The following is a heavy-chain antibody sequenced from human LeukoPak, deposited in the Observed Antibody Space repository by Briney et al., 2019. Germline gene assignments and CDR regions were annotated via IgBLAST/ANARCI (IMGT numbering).Heavy chain of an antibody. CDR1: GFTFSNAW. CDR3: TSPPGAPGSVSPDY. Sequence: GGSLRLSCAASGFTFSNAWMSWVRQAPGKGLEWVGRIKSKTDGGTTDYAAPVKGRFTISRDDSKNTLYLQMNSLKTDDTAVYYCTSPPGAPGSVSPDYWGQGTLVTVSS. J-gene: IGHJ4*02. CDR2: IKSKTDGGTT. D-gene: IGHD3-10*01. V-gene: IGHV3-15*01.